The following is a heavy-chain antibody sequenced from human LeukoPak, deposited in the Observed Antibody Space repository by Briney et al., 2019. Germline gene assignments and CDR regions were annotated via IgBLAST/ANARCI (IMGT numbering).Heavy chain of an antibody. D-gene: IGHD6-13*01. J-gene: IGHJ4*02. Sequence: GASVKVSCKASGYTFTSYGISWVRRAPGQGFEWMGWINPNSGGTYYTQRFQGRVTMTRDTSISTAYMELSSLRSDDTAVYYCARAQSLTAPAGTFANSWGQGTLVTVSS. CDR2: INPNSGGT. CDR3: ARAQSLTAPAGTFANS. CDR1: GYTFTSYG. V-gene: IGHV1-2*02.